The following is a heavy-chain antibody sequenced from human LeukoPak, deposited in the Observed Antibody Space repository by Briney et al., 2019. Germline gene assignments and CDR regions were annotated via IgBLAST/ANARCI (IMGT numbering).Heavy chain of an antibody. CDR1: GGTISSYF. J-gene: IGHJ4*02. CDR2: IYTSGST. V-gene: IGHV4-4*07. D-gene: IGHD3-3*01. Sequence: SETLSLTCTVSGGTISSYFWSWIRQPAGKGLEWIGRIYTSGSTNYNPSLKSRVTISVDTSKNQFSLKLSSVTAADTAVYYCARAQDDFWSGYPKTGFDYWGQGTLVTVSS. CDR3: ARAQDDFWSGYPKTGFDY.